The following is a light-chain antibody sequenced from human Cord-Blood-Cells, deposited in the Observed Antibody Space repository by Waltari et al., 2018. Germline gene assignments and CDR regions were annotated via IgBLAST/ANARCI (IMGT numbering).Light chain of an antibody. CDR3: QQYGSSPPYT. J-gene: IGKJ2*01. CDR2: GAS. Sequence: IELTQSPGTLSLSPGERPPLPSRASQSISTSYLACYHKKPGQAPRHCIYGASSRATGIPDRFSGNGAGTDFTLTISRLGPEDFAVYYCQQYGSSPPYTFGQGTKLEIK. CDR1: QSISTSY. V-gene: IGKV3-20*01.